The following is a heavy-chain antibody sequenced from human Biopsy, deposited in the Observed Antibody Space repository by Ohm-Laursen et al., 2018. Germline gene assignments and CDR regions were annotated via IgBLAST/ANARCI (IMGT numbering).Heavy chain of an antibody. J-gene: IGHJ6*02. CDR1: AGTLSKYA. Sequence: GASVKVSCKTFAGTLSKYAMSWVRQAPGQGLEWLGVIISPSGTTNNAQRFQGRLSITADESATSVYMELSSLTSEDTAVYYCARTGTYYHDSSLYYFYGLDLWGQGSTVTVFS. CDR2: IISPSGTT. D-gene: IGHD3-22*01. CDR3: ARTGTYYHDSSLYYFYGLDL. V-gene: IGHV1-69*13.